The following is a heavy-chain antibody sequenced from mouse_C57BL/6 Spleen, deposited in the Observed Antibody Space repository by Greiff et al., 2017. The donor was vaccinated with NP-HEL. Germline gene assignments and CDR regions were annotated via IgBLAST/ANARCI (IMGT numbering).Heavy chain of an antibody. Sequence: QVQLQQSGAELVRPGTSVKLSCKASGYTFTSYWMHWVKQRPGQGLEWIGVIDPSDSYTNYNQKFKGKATLTVDTSSSTAYMQLSSLTSEDSAVYYCARGAQALDYWGQGTTLTVSS. J-gene: IGHJ2*01. V-gene: IGHV1-59*01. CDR1: GYTFTSYW. D-gene: IGHD3-2*02. CDR2: IDPSDSYT. CDR3: ARGAQALDY.